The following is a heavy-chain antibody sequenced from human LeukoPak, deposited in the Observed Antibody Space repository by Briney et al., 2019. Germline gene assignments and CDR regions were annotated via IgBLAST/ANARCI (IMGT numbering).Heavy chain of an antibody. J-gene: IGHJ4*02. CDR3: ARDHYDYVWGSYRPFDY. Sequence: GSSVKVSCKASGGTFSSYAISWVRQAPGQGLEWMGRIIPIFGTANYAQKFQGRVTITTDESTSTAYMELSSLRSEDTAVYYCARDHYDYVWGSYRPFDYWGQGTLVTASS. CDR2: IIPIFGTA. D-gene: IGHD3-16*02. CDR1: GGTFSSYA. V-gene: IGHV1-69*05.